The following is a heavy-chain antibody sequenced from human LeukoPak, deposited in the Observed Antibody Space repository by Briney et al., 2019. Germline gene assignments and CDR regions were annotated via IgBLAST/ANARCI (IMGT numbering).Heavy chain of an antibody. D-gene: IGHD3-22*01. CDR2: IKQEGSEK. Sequence: PGGSLRLSCAASGFTFSSYWMSWVRQAPGKGLEWVANIKQEGSEKYYVDSVKGRFTISRDNAKNSLYLQMNSLRAEDTAVYYCARDTPKYYYDSSGYYPAEYFQHWGQGTLVTVSS. CDR3: ARDTPKYYYDSSGYYPAEYFQH. V-gene: IGHV3-7*01. CDR1: GFTFSSYW. J-gene: IGHJ1*01.